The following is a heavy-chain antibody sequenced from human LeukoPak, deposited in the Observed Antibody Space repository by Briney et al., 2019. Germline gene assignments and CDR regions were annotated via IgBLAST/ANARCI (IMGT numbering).Heavy chain of an antibody. CDR2: IIPILGIA. CDR3: ARAVLGDYVWGSYRATFDY. CDR1: GGTFSSYA. Sequence: ASVKVSCKASGGTFSSYAISWVRQAPGQGLEWMGRIIPILGIANYAQKFQGRVTITADKSTSTAYMELSSLRSEDTAVYYCARAVLGDYVWGSYRATFDYWGQGTLVTVSS. J-gene: IGHJ4*02. V-gene: IGHV1-69*04. D-gene: IGHD3-16*02.